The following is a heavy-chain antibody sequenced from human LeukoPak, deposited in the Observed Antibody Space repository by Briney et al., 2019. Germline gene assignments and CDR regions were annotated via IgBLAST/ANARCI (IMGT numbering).Heavy chain of an antibody. CDR1: GYTFTGYY. Sequence: GASVKVSCKASGYTFTGYYMHRVRQAPGQGLEWMGWINPNSGGTNYVQKFQGRVTMTRDTSISTAYMELSRLRSDDTAVYYCARLGYDSSGYSPSNDYWGQGSLVTVSS. V-gene: IGHV1-2*02. CDR2: INPNSGGT. J-gene: IGHJ4*02. D-gene: IGHD3-22*01. CDR3: ARLGYDSSGYSPSNDY.